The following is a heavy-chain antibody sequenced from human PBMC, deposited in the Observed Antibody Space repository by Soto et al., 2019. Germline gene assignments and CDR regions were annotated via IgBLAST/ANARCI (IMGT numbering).Heavy chain of an antibody. CDR2: IWYDGSNK. D-gene: IGHD6-6*01. J-gene: IGHJ4*02. CDR1: GFTFSSYG. V-gene: IGHV3-33*01. Sequence: GGSLRLSCAASGFTFSSYGMHWVRQAPGKGLEWVAVIWYDGSNKYYADSVKGRFTISRDNSKNTLYLQMNSLRAEDTAVYYCARDGHPSIYATFDYWGQGTLVTVSS. CDR3: ARDGHPSIYATFDY.